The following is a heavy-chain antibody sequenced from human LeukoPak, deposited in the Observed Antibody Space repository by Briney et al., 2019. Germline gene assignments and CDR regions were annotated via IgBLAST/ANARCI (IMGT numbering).Heavy chain of an antibody. J-gene: IGHJ5*02. CDR2: IYYSGST. CDR3: ARVGFIVGAKGLNWFDP. D-gene: IGHD1-26*01. V-gene: IGHV4-30-4*01. Sequence: SQALSLTCTVSGGSISSGDYYWSWIRQPPGKGLEWIGYIYYSGSTYYNPSLKSRVTISEDTSKNQFSLKLRSVTAADTAVYYCARVGFIVGAKGLNWFDPWGQGTLVTVSS. CDR1: GGSISSGDYY.